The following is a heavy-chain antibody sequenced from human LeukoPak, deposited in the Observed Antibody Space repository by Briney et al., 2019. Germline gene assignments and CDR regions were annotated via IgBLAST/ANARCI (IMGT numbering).Heavy chain of an antibody. Sequence: GGSLRLSCAASGFTFSSHAMSWVRQAPGKGLEWVSAISGSGGSTYYADSVKGRFTISRDNSKNTLYLQMNSLRAEDTVVYYCAKVKEEGTSLDYWGQGTLVTVSS. V-gene: IGHV3-23*01. CDR2: ISGSGGST. D-gene: IGHD3-10*01. CDR3: AKVKEEGTSLDY. J-gene: IGHJ4*02. CDR1: GFTFSSHA.